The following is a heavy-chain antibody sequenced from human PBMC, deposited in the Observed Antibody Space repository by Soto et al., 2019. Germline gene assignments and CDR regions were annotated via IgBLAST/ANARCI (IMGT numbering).Heavy chain of an antibody. Sequence: ASVKVSCKASGYTFTSYGISWVRQAPGQGLEWMGWISAYNGNTNYAQKLQGRVTMTTDTSTSTAYMELRGLRSDDTAVYYCARGTYSSSWPYYYYYGMDVWGQGTTVTVSS. CDR3: ARGTYSSSWPYYYYYGMDV. V-gene: IGHV1-18*01. CDR2: ISAYNGNT. D-gene: IGHD6-13*01. J-gene: IGHJ6*02. CDR1: GYTFTSYG.